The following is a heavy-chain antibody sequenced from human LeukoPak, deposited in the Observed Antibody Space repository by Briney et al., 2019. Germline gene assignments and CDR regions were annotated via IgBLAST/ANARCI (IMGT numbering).Heavy chain of an antibody. Sequence: ASVKVSCKASGYTLTSYGISWVRQAPGQGLEWMGWISAYNGNTNYAQKLQGRVTMTTDTSTSTAYMELRSLRSDDTAVYYCARDLRAGYYYDSSSYRRLAAFDIWGQGTMVTVSS. CDR3: ARDLRAGYYYDSSSYRRLAAFDI. CDR1: GYTLTSYG. V-gene: IGHV1-18*01. J-gene: IGHJ3*02. D-gene: IGHD3-22*01. CDR2: ISAYNGNT.